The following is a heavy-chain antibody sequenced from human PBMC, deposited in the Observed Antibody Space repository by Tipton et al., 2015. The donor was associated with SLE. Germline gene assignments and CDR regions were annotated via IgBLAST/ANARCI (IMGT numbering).Heavy chain of an antibody. D-gene: IGHD2-15*01. CDR2: TYYRSKWFN. J-gene: IGHJ4*02. V-gene: IGHV6-1*01. CDR1: GDSVSSNNAA. CDR3: ARTCSGGSCYSFDS. Sequence: LRLSCVISGDSVSSNNAAWNWIRQSPSRSLEWLGRTYYRSKWFNNYAVSVQSRITFNSDTSKNQFSLQLNSATPEDTAVYYCARTCSGGSCYSFDSWGQGTLVTVSS.